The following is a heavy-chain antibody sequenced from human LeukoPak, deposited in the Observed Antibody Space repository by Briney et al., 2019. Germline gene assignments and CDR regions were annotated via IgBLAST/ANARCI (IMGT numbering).Heavy chain of an antibody. CDR2: IKQDGSEK. Sequence: PGGSLRLSCAASGFTFSTYWMTWVRRAPGKGLEWVANIKQDGSEKYYVDSVKGRFTISRDNAKNSLFLQMNSLRAEDTAVYYCARRFGSGSFENSEFDYWGQGTPVTVSS. CDR1: GFTFSTYW. J-gene: IGHJ4*02. D-gene: IGHD3-10*01. CDR3: ARRFGSGSFENSEFDY. V-gene: IGHV3-7*01.